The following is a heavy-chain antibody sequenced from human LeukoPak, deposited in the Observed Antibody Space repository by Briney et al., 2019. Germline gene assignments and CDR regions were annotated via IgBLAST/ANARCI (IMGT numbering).Heavy chain of an antibody. D-gene: IGHD2-2*01. J-gene: IGHJ4*02. CDR3: VGERIIVVVPADRDYFDY. CDR1: GFIFSNYG. Sequence: GGSLRLSCAASGFIFSNYGMYWVRQAPGKGLEWVAFIRFDGSDKYYAESVKGRFTISRDDSKSTLYLQMNSLRAEDTAVYYCVGERIIVVVPADRDYFDYWGQGTLVTVSS. CDR2: IRFDGSDK. V-gene: IGHV3-30*02.